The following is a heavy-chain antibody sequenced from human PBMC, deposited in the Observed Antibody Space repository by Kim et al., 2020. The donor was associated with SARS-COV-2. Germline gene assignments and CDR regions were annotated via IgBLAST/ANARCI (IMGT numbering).Heavy chain of an antibody. J-gene: IGHJ6*02. CDR3: AKTHYTGPYDYYAMDV. D-gene: IGHD2-2*02. V-gene: IGHV3-23*01. CDR1: GFTFSSYA. CDR2: ISTSGGST. Sequence: GGSLRLSCVASGFTFSSYAMNWVRQAPGKRLEWVSSISTSGGSTYYADSVKGRFTISRDNSKNTLYLQMNNLRAEDTAVYYCAKTHYTGPYDYYAMDVWGQGTTVTVSS.